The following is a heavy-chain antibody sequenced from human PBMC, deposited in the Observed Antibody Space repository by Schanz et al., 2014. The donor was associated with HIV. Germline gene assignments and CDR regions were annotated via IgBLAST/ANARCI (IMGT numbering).Heavy chain of an antibody. Sequence: QVQLVESGGGVVQPGRSLRLSCAASGFTFSSYGMHWVRQAPGKGLEWVAVISYDGTNEYYADSVKGRFTVSRDNSKNTLYLQMNSLRAEDTAVYYCATLPTYYGMDVWGQGTTVTVSS. CDR3: ATLPTYYGMDV. V-gene: IGHV3-30*03. J-gene: IGHJ6*02. D-gene: IGHD2-21*02. CDR2: ISYDGTNE. CDR1: GFTFSSYG.